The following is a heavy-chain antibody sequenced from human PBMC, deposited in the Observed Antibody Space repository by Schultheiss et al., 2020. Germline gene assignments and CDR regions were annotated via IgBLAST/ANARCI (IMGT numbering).Heavy chain of an antibody. Sequence: SQTLSLTCAVYGGSFSDYYWSWIRQPPGKGLEWIGYIYYSGSTNYNPSLKSRVTISVDTSKNQFSLTLTSVTAADTAVYYCARDRGSGRGFDYWGQGTLVNGYS. J-gene: IGHJ4*02. CDR3: ARDRGSGRGFDY. V-gene: IGHV4-59*01. D-gene: IGHD3-10*01. CDR2: IYYSGST. CDR1: GGSFSDYY.